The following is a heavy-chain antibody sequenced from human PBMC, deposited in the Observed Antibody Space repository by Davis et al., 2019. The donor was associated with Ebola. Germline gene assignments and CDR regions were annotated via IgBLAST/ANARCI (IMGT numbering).Heavy chain of an antibody. V-gene: IGHV3-21*01. J-gene: IGHJ4*02. D-gene: IGHD6-19*01. Sequence: GGSLRLSCSASGFTFSSYTMNWVRQAPGKGLEWVSSISSTSNYIYYAESMKGRFTISRDNAKNSLYLQMNSLRAEDTALYYCARARGSGWYIDYWDQGTLVTVSS. CDR3: ARARGSGWYIDY. CDR2: ISSTSNYI. CDR1: GFTFSSYT.